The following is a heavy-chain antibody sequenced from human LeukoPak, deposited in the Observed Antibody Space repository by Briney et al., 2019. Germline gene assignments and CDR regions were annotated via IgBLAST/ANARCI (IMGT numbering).Heavy chain of an antibody. V-gene: IGHV3-33*01. CDR3: ARDLSYGSLDF. CDR2: MWHDGTRE. D-gene: IGHD1-26*01. J-gene: IGHJ4*02. CDR1: GFMLSTHG. Sequence: GGSLRLSCAASGFMLSTHGMHWVRQAPGKGLEWVAGMWHDGTREDYVDSVKGRFTISRDLSKNTLNLQMNSLRVDDTAMFYCARDLSYGSLDFRGQGTLVTVSS.